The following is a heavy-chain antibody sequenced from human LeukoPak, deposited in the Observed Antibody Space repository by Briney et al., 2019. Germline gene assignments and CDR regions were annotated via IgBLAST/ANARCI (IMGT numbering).Heavy chain of an antibody. CDR2: IWYDGSNK. D-gene: IGHD6-13*01. J-gene: IGHJ4*02. CDR1: GFTFSGFG. V-gene: IGHV3-30*02. Sequence: GGSLRLSCAASGFTFSGFGMHWVRQAPGKGLEWVAVIWYDGSNKYYADSVKGRFTISRDNSKNTLYLQMNSLRAEDTAVYYCATQYSSSWYPFDYWGQGTLGTVSS. CDR3: ATQYSSSWYPFDY.